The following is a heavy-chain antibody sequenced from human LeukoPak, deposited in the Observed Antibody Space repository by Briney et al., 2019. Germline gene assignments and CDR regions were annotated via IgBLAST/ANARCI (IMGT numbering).Heavy chain of an antibody. D-gene: IGHD3-9*01. J-gene: IGHJ3*02. Sequence: GGSLRLSCAASGFTFSSYTMNRVRQAPGNGLEWVSSIRSSSSYIYYADSVKGRFTISRDNAKNSLYLQMNSLRAEDTAVYYCARDTYDILTGYYKWAFDIWGQGTMVTVSS. CDR3: ARDTYDILTGYYKWAFDI. CDR2: IRSSSSYI. CDR1: GFTFSSYT. V-gene: IGHV3-21*06.